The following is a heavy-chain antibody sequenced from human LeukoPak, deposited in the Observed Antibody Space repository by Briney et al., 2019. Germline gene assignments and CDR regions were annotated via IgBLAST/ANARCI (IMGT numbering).Heavy chain of an antibody. CDR3: ARGPGYCSSTSCYGLLRYGMDV. Sequence: SGTLSLTCAVSGGSISSSNWWSWVRQPPGKGLEWIGEIYHSGSTNYNPSLKSRVTISVDKSKNQLSLKLSSVTAADTAVYYCARGPGYCSSTSCYGLLRYGMDVWGQGTTVTVSS. V-gene: IGHV4-4*02. J-gene: IGHJ6*02. D-gene: IGHD2-2*01. CDR1: GGSISSSNW. CDR2: IYHSGST.